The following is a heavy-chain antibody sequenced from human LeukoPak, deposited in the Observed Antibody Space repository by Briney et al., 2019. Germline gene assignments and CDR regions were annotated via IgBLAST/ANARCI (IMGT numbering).Heavy chain of an antibody. J-gene: IGHJ5*02. Sequence: GGSLRLSCEASGVTLNDYYMTWVRQAPGRGLEWVSSIRPSGDNTYYGDSVRGRFTISRDNSKNTVYLQMNNMRVDDTAVYYCARVAGWHWFDPWGQGTLVTVSS. D-gene: IGHD6-19*01. V-gene: IGHV3-23*01. CDR2: IRPSGDNT. CDR1: GVTLNDYY. CDR3: ARVAGWHWFDP.